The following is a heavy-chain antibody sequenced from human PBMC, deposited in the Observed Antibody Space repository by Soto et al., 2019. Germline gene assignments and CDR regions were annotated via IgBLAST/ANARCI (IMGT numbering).Heavy chain of an antibody. D-gene: IGHD2-21*02. CDR3: ARDRHCGGDCYEALFDY. Sequence: ASVKVSCKASGGTFSSYAISWVRQAPGQGLEWMGGIIPIFGTANYAQKFQGRVTITADESTSTAYMELSSLRSEDTAVYYCARDRHCGGDCYEALFDYWGQGTLVTVSS. V-gene: IGHV1-69*13. J-gene: IGHJ4*02. CDR2: IIPIFGTA. CDR1: GGTFSSYA.